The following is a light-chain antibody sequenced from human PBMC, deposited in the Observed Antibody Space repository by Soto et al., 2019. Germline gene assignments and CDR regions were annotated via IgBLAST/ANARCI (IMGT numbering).Light chain of an antibody. CDR3: NSYTSNNTYV. Sequence: QSALTRPASVSGSPGQAITISCSGTSSDVGAFNYVSWYQQHPGKAPKLMIYDVSNRPSGVSNRFSGSKSGNTASLTISGLRAEDEADYYCNSYTSNNTYVFGTGTKLTVL. V-gene: IGLV2-14*03. J-gene: IGLJ1*01. CDR1: SSDVGAFNY. CDR2: DVS.